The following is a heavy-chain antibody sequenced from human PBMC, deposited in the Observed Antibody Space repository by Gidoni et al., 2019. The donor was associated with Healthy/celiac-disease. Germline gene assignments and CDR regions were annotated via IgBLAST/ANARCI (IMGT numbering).Heavy chain of an antibody. CDR1: GYTFTSYG. J-gene: IGHJ6*02. D-gene: IGHD2-21*02. Sequence: QVQLVQSGAEVKKPGASVKVSCKASGYTFTSYGISWVRQAPGQGLEWMGWISAYNGNKNYAQKLQGRVTMTADTSTDTAYMELRSLRSDDTAVYYCAREADCGGDCYPYYYYGMDVWGQGTTVTVSS. CDR3: AREADCGGDCYPYYYYGMDV. CDR2: ISAYNGNK. V-gene: IGHV1-18*01.